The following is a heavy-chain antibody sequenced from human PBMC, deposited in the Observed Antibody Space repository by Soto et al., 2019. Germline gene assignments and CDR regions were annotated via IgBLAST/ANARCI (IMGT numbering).Heavy chain of an antibody. Sequence: GGSLRLSCAASGSTFSDYYMSWIRQAPGKGLEWVSYISSSSSYTNYADSVKGRFTISRDNAKNSLYLQMNSLRAEDTAVYYCARDSSGYSDYWGQGTLVTVSS. J-gene: IGHJ4*02. CDR2: ISSSSSYT. V-gene: IGHV3-11*05. CDR3: ARDSSGYSDY. CDR1: GSTFSDYY. D-gene: IGHD3-22*01.